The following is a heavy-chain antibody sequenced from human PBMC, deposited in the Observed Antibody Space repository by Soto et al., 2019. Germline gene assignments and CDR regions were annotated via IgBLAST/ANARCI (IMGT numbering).Heavy chain of an antibody. Sequence: GAPRLSCAASGFTFSSYAMHWVRQAPGKGLEWVAVISYDGSNKYYADSVKGRFTISRDNSKNTLYLQMNSLRAEDTAVYYCARDHSSHSRPLDYWGQGT. CDR2: ISYDGSNK. CDR3: ARDHSSHSRPLDY. CDR1: GFTFSSYA. J-gene: IGHJ4*02. V-gene: IGHV3-30-3*01. D-gene: IGHD6-13*01.